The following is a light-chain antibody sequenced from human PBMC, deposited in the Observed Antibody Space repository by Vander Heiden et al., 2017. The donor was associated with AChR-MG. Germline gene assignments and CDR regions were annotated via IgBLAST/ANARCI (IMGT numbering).Light chain of an antibody. CDR3: QQYDNLPPIFT. V-gene: IGKV1-33*01. Sequence: DIQMTQSPSSLSASVGDRVTITCQASQDISNYLNWYQQKPGKAAKLLIYDASNLETGVPSRFSGSGSGTDFTFTISSLQPEDIATYYCQQYDNLPPIFTFGHGTKVDIK. CDR1: QDISNY. CDR2: DAS. J-gene: IGKJ3*01.